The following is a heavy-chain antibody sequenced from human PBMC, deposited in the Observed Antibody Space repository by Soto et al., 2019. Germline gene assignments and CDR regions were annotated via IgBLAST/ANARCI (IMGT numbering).Heavy chain of an antibody. J-gene: IGHJ4*02. D-gene: IGHD1-20*01. Sequence: ASLKVSCKASGYTFTSYAMHWVRQAPGQRLEWMGWINAGNGNTKYSQKFQGRVTITRDTSASTAYMELSSLRSEDTAVYYCASSRRGESITGSIAYCGQGTLVTVSS. CDR3: ASSRRGESITGSIAY. V-gene: IGHV1-3*01. CDR1: GYTFTSYA. CDR2: INAGNGNT.